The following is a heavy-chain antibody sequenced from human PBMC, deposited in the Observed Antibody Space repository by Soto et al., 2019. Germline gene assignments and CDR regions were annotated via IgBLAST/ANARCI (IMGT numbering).Heavy chain of an antibody. CDR3: ARRTVNIRTFYSGLKTHCFDY. CDR1: GGSISSSSYY. CDR2: IYYSGST. V-gene: IGHV4-39*01. J-gene: IGHJ4*02. D-gene: IGHD6-19*01. Sequence: QLQLQESGPGLVKPSETLSLTCAVSGGSISSSSYYWGWIRQPPGKGLEWIGSIYYSGSTYYTPSLPSRFAISEGTSKIQFSLKLNSVTAADTAVYYCARRTVNIRTFYSGLKTHCFDYWGQGTLVTVSS.